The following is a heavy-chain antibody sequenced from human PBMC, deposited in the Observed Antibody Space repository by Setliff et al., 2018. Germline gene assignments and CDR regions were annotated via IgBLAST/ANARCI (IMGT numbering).Heavy chain of an antibody. Sequence: GSLRLSCAASGFTFSSYAMHWVRQAPGKGLEYVSAISSSGGSTYYADSVKDRFTISRDNSKNTLYLQMGSLRAEDMAVYYCARERGEYYYDSSGYYLDAFDIWGQGTMVTVSS. CDR3: ARERGEYYYDSSGYYLDAFDI. J-gene: IGHJ3*02. D-gene: IGHD3-22*01. V-gene: IGHV3-64*02. CDR2: ISSSGGST. CDR1: GFTFSSYA.